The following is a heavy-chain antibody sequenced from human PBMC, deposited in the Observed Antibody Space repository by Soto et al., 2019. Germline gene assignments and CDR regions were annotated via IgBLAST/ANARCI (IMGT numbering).Heavy chain of an antibody. CDR1: GFTFRNYA. CDR2: IWYDGSNE. CDR3: ATDGIEYSGYDIEY. V-gene: IGHV3-33*01. J-gene: IGHJ4*02. D-gene: IGHD5-12*01. Sequence: QVQLVESGGGVVQPGRSLRLSCASSGFTFRNYAMHWVRQSPCKGLEWVAVIWYDGSNENYADSVKGRFTISRDNSKNTLFLQMNSLRAEDTAVYYCATDGIEYSGYDIEYWGQGTLVTVSS.